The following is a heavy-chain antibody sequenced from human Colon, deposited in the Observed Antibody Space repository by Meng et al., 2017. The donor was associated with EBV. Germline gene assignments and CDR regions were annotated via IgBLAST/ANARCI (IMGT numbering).Heavy chain of an antibody. Sequence: PSRPRPRVSTVLPAPVDSGGDPCSWVPPPPAKALQCIGQSYNGWSTYYNPSLKSRVYLSVDTSKNQFPLPMSSVAAADPAVYYCNAFTAGGGGLGSWGQGTLVTVSS. CDR2: SYNGWST. J-gene: IGHJ5*02. V-gene: IGHV4-30-4*04. CDR1: PAPVDSGGDP. CDR3: NAFTAGGGGLGS. D-gene: IGHD3-16*01.